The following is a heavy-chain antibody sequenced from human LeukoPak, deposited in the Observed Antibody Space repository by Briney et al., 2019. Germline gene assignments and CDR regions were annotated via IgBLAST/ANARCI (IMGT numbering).Heavy chain of an antibody. J-gene: IGHJ4*02. CDR3: ARVAGESRDY. V-gene: IGHV3-21*01. CDR2: ITDDSGFK. Sequence: PGGSLRLSCTASRFTFSGYAMNWVRQAPGKGLEWVSSITDDSGFKFDADSVKGRFTISRDNAKNSLYLQMNTLRAEDTAVYYCARVAGESRDYWGQGTLVTVSS. CDR1: RFTFSGYA.